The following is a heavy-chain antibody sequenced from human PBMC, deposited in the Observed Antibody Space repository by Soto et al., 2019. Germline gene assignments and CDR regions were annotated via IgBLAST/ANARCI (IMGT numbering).Heavy chain of an antibody. CDR1: GVTVSTND. Sequence: WGALRLSCAASGVTVSTNDINWVRQAPGKGLEWASILQSGRNTYYADSVKGRFTISRDNSKNTVYLQMNNLRVEHTVIYYCVRELQGSFAYWGQGTLVTVSS. CDR2: LQSGRNT. V-gene: IGHV3-53*01. CDR3: VRELQGSFAY. D-gene: IGHD4-4*01. J-gene: IGHJ4*02.